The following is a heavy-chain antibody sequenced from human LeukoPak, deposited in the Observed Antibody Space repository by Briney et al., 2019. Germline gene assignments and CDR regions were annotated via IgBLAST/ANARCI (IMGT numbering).Heavy chain of an antibody. J-gene: IGHJ3*02. V-gene: IGHV4-59*01. Sequence: PSETLPLTCTVSGGSISSYYGSWIRQSPGKGLEWIANIYYTGTPYYNPSLQSRVTISVDMSKNQFSLKLSTVTAADTAVYYCARVKATVTSFDIWGQGTMVTVS. CDR3: ARVKATVTSFDI. CDR2: IYYTGTP. CDR1: GGSISSYY. D-gene: IGHD2/OR15-2a*01.